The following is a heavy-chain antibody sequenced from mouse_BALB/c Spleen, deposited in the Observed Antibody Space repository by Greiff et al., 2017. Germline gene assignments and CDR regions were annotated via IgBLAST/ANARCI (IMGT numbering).Heavy chain of an antibody. CDR2: ISYSGST. J-gene: IGHJ3*01. CDR3: AKYYGSSAFAY. CDR1: GYSITSDYA. Sequence: EVKLEESGPGLVKPSQSLSLTCTVTGYSITSDYAWNWIRQFPGNKLEWMGYISYSGSTSYNPSLKSRISITRDTSKNQFFLQLNSVTTEDTATYYCAKYYGSSAFAYWGQGTLVTVSA. D-gene: IGHD1-1*01. V-gene: IGHV3-2*02.